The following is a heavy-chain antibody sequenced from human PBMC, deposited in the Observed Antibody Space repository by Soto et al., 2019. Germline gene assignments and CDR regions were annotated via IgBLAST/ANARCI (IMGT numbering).Heavy chain of an antibody. CDR3: ASSRYYDSSGYPRAYYYYGMAV. CDR1: GGTFSSYA. V-gene: IGHV1-69*13. Sequence: SVKVSCKASGGTFSSYAISWVRQAPGQGLEWMGGIIPIFGTANYAQKFQGRVTITADESTSTAYMELSSLRSEDTAVYYCASSRYYDSSGYPRAYYYYGMAVWGQGTTVAVSS. CDR2: IIPIFGTA. J-gene: IGHJ6*02. D-gene: IGHD3-22*01.